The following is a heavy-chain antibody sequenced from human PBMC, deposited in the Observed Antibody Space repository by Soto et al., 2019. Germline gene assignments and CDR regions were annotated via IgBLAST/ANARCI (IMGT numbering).Heavy chain of an antibody. V-gene: IGHV3-23*01. Sequence: GGSLRLSCVASGFTFGSRAMSWVRQAPGEGLEWVSTITDTGGDTKYADSVRGRFTISRDNSKNTLYLQMNSLRAEDTAVYYCAKDLGVWYFDYWGQGTLVTVSS. CDR3: AKDLGVWYFDY. CDR1: GFTFGSRA. J-gene: IGHJ4*02. D-gene: IGHD3-10*01. CDR2: ITDTGGDT.